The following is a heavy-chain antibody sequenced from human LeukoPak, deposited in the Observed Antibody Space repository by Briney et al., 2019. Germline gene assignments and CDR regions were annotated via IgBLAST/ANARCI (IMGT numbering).Heavy chain of an antibody. CDR2: INHSGST. CDR3: AKQRTTVTSGPLDY. D-gene: IGHD4-17*01. J-gene: IGHJ4*02. Sequence: SETLSLTCAVYGGSFSGYYWSWIRQPPGKGLEWIGEINHSGSTNYNPSLKSRVTISVDTSKNQFSLKVSSVTAADTAVYYCAKQRTTVTSGPLDYWGQGTLVTASS. CDR1: GGSFSGYY. V-gene: IGHV4-34*01.